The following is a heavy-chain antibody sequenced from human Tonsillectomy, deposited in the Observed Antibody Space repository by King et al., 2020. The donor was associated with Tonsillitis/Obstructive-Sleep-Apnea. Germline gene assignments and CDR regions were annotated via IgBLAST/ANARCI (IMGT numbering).Heavy chain of an antibody. Sequence: QLVQSGAEVKEPGASVKVSCRTSGYSFTTSGISWVRQAPGQGLEWVGWISGYNGETHSAPKFQGRVTLTTDTPTNTVYMDLWSLTSDDTAIYYCARDELRATSGAEHYFDFGGQGTLVTVSS. CDR1: GYSFTTSG. J-gene: IGHJ4*02. V-gene: IGHV1-18*01. D-gene: IGHD1-14*01. CDR2: ISGYNGET. CDR3: ARDELRATSGAEHYFDF.